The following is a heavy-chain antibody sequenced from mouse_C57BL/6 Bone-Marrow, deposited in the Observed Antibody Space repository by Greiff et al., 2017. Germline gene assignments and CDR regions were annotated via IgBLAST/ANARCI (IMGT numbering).Heavy chain of an antibody. J-gene: IGHJ2*01. Sequence: EVQLQESGGDLVKPGGSLKLSCAASGFTFSSYGMSWVRPTPDKRLEWVATISSGGSYTYYPDSVKGRFTISRDKAKNTLYLQMSSLKSEDTAMYYCARQGTGTDYWGQGTTLTVSS. CDR2: ISSGGSYT. V-gene: IGHV5-6*01. CDR1: GFTFSSYG. D-gene: IGHD4-1*01. CDR3: ARQGTGTDY.